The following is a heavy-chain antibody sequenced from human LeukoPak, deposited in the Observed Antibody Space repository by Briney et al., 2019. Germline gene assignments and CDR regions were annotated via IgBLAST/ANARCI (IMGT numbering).Heavy chain of an antibody. J-gene: IGHJ5*02. Sequence: PSETLSLTCPVSGASLSSYYWNWIRHPPGKGLEWIGYTYYSGSTNYNPSLKSRVTISVDTSKNQFSLNLTSVTAADTAVYYCARFTPQGYGWGGYNRFDPWGQGTLVTVSS. D-gene: IGHD3-16*01. CDR2: TYYSGST. V-gene: IGHV4-59*01. CDR3: ARFTPQGYGWGGYNRFDP. CDR1: GASLSSYY.